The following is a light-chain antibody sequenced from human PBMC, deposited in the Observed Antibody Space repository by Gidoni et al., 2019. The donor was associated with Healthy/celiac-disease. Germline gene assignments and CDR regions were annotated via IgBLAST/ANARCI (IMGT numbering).Light chain of an antibody. J-gene: IGKJ3*01. CDR1: QSVSSY. Sequence: IVLTQSPATLSLSPGERATLACRASQSVSSYLAWYQQKPGQAPRLLIYDASNRDTVIPARFSGSGSGIDFTLTISSLEPEDFAVYYCQHRSNWPPGTFGPGTKVDIK. V-gene: IGKV3-11*01. CDR2: DAS. CDR3: QHRSNWPPGT.